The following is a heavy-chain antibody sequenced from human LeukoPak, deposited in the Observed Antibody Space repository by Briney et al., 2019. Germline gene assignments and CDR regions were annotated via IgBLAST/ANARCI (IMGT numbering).Heavy chain of an antibody. CDR1: GYNFTSYW. CDR2: IYPGDSDT. D-gene: IGHD4-17*01. CDR3: ARGTTMTTFDY. V-gene: IGHV5-51*01. Sequence: GESLKVSCKGSGYNFTSYWIGWVRQMPGKGLEWLGIIYPGDSDTRYSPSFQGQVTISADKSISTAYLQWSSLKASDTAMYYCARGTTMTTFDYWGQGTLVTVSS. J-gene: IGHJ4*02.